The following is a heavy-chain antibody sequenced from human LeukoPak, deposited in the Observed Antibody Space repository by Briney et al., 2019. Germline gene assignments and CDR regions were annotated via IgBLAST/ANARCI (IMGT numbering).Heavy chain of an antibody. J-gene: IGHJ5*02. CDR3: ARARWAAAGTRWFDP. CDR1: GYTFTGYY. CDR2: INPNSGGT. D-gene: IGHD6-13*01. Sequence: ASVKGSCKASGYTFTGYYMHWVRQAPGQGLEWMGWINPNSGGTNYAQKFQGRVTMTRDTSISTAYMELSRLRSDDTAVYYCARARWAAAGTRWFDPWGQGTLVTVSS. V-gene: IGHV1-2*02.